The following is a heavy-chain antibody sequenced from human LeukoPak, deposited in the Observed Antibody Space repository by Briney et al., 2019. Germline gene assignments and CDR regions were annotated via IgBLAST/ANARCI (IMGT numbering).Heavy chain of an antibody. D-gene: IGHD3-10*01. CDR2: IVVGSGNT. CDR3: AAGYYYSSGSSYMDV. V-gene: IGHV1-58*02. Sequence: ASVRVSCKASGFTFTSSTMQWVRQARGQRLEWTGWIVVGSGNTNYAQKFQERVTITRDMSTSTVYMEVSSLRSEDTAVYYCAAGYYYSSGSSYMDVWGKGTTVTISS. J-gene: IGHJ6*03. CDR1: GFTFTSST.